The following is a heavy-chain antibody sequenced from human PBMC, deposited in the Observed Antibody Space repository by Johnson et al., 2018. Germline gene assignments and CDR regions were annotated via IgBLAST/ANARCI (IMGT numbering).Heavy chain of an antibody. Sequence: QVEMVQAGGGLVKPGGSLRLSCAASGFTFSDYYMTWIRQAPGKGLEWVSYILRSGSPIYYADSLKGGVTISRDNAKNSLYLQMNSLRAEDPSVYYCARGVNPYCSSTPCHGEEGGWFDPWGQGTLVTVSS. CDR1: GFTFSDYY. CDR2: ILRSGSPI. D-gene: IGHD2-2*01. CDR3: ARGVNPYCSSTPCHGEEGGWFDP. J-gene: IGHJ5*02. V-gene: IGHV3-11*01.